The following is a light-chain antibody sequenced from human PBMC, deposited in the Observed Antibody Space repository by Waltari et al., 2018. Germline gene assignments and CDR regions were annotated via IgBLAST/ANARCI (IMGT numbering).Light chain of an antibody. V-gene: IGLV3-21*02. CDR2: DDG. Sequence: SYVLTQPPSVSVAPGQTARISCDGNNIGRKNVHWYQQKPGPAPVLVVYDDGDRPSGIPERFSGSNSGNTATLTISRVDAGDEADYYCQVWDSGSDHYVFGTVTKVTVL. J-gene: IGLJ1*01. CDR1: NIGRKN. CDR3: QVWDSGSDHYV.